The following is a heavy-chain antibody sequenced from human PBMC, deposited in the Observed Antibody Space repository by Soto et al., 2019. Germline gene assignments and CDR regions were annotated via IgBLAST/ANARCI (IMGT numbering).Heavy chain of an antibody. CDR3: ARDAIRGVIYSFDY. V-gene: IGHV3-30-3*01. J-gene: IGHJ4*02. CDR2: ISYDGSNK. CDR1: RFTFSRYA. D-gene: IGHD3-10*01. Sequence: SLRLSCAASRFTFSRYARHCVRQAPVKGLEWVAVISYDGSNKYYSASVKGRFTISRDNSKNTLYLQMNSLRAEDTAVYYCARDAIRGVIYSFDYWGQGTLVTVSS.